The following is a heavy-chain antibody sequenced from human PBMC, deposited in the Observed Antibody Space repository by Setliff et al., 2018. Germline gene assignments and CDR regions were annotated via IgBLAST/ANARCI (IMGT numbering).Heavy chain of an antibody. J-gene: IGHJ4*02. CDR3: AASRAYTGAVEEWFLPKTFDF. CDR1: GGSFSTYF. V-gene: IGHV4-34*01. D-gene: IGHD3-10*01. CDR2: ISHSGSA. Sequence: SETLSLTCAVYGGSFSTYFWSWIRQPPGKGLEWIGEISHSGSANYNPSLKSRVTISVDTSKNQFSLKLSSVTAADAALYYCAASRAYTGAVEEWFLPKTFDFWGQGSPVTVSS.